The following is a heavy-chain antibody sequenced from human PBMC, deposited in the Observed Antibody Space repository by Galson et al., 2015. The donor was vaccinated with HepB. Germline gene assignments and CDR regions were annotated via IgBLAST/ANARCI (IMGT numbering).Heavy chain of an antibody. CDR1: GFTFGKYG. Sequence: SLRLSCAASGFTFGKYGMHWVRQAPGKGLEWVALISSEGSNKYYGDSVKGRFTISRDNSKKTLFLQMNSLRAEDAAVYYCASVVIAAFDSWGQGTLVTVSS. D-gene: IGHD3-22*01. J-gene: IGHJ4*02. CDR2: ISSEGSNK. CDR3: ASVVIAAFDS. V-gene: IGHV3-30*03.